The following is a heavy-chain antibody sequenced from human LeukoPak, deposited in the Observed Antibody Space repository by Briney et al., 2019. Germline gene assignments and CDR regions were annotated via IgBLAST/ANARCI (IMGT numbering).Heavy chain of an antibody. D-gene: IGHD3-10*01. V-gene: IGHV3-9*01. CDR3: AKDIRSILWGSGSSSFDY. Sequence: GGSLRLSCAASGFTFDDYAMHWVRRAPGKGLEWVSGINWSSGSIGYADSVKGRFTISRDNAKNSLYLQMNSLRAEDTAFYYCAKDIRSILWGSGSSSFDYWGQGTLVTVSS. CDR1: GFTFDDYA. J-gene: IGHJ4*02. CDR2: INWSSGSI.